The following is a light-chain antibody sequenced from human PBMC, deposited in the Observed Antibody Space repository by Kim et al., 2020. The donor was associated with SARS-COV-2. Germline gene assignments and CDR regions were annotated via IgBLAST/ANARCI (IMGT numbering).Light chain of an antibody. CDR2: DVS. CDR3: FSYTNFYTWV. J-gene: IGLJ3*02. V-gene: IGLV2-14*03. CDR1: SGDVGGYNY. Sequence: QSALTQPASVSGSPGQSITISCTGTSGDVGGYNYVSWYQQHPGKAPKLMIYDVSKRPSGVSSRFSGSKSGNTASLTISGLQAEDEADYYCFSYTNFYTWVFGGGTQLTVL.